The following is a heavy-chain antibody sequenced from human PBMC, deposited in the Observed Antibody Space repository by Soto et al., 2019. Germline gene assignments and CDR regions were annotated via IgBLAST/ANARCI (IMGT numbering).Heavy chain of an antibody. CDR3: ARAAYYDFWSGSAY. CDR2: ISAYNGNT. CDR1: GYTFTGYG. V-gene: IGHV1-18*04. D-gene: IGHD3-3*01. Sequence: QVQLVQSGADVKKPGASVKVSCKASGYTFTGYGISWVRQAPGQGLEWMGWISAYNGNTNYAPKLQGRVTMTTDTSTSTAYMELRSLRSDDTAVYYCARAAYYDFWSGSAYWGQGTLVTVSS. J-gene: IGHJ4*02.